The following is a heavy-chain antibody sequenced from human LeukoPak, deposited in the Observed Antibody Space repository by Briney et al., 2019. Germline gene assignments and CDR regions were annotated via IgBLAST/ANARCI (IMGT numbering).Heavy chain of an antibody. CDR3: ARAPYGVGYTAERDY. J-gene: IGHJ4*02. V-gene: IGHV3-53*01. D-gene: IGHD3-16*02. CDR1: GFPVSSSY. Sequence: PGGSLRLSCAASGFPVSSSYMSWVRQAPGKGLEWVSVIYGDDTTYYADSVKGRFTIFRDNSKNTLYLQMNSLRDDDTAVYYCARAPYGVGYTAERDYWGQGTLVTVSS. CDR2: IYGDDTT.